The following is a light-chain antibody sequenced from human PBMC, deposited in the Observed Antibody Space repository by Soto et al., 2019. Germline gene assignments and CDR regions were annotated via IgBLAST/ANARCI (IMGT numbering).Light chain of an antibody. J-gene: IGLJ3*02. V-gene: IGLV2-14*01. CDR1: SSDVGGYNY. Sequence: QSALTQPASVSGSPGQSITISCTGTSSDVGGYNYVSWYQQHPGKAPNLMIYEVSNRPSGVSNRFSGSKSGNTASLTISGLQAEDEADYYCSSYTSSSTLYWGFGGGTKLTVL. CDR3: SSYTSSSTLYWG. CDR2: EVS.